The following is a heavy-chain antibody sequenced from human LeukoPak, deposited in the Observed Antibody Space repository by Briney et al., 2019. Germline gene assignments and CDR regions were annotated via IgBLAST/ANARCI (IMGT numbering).Heavy chain of an antibody. V-gene: IGHV3-11*06. J-gene: IGHJ4*02. CDR3: ARDMSYGSGSSLDS. D-gene: IGHD3-10*01. Sequence: SVKGRFTISRDNAKNSLYLQMNSLRAEDTAVYYCARDMSYGSGSSLDSWGQGTLVTVSS.